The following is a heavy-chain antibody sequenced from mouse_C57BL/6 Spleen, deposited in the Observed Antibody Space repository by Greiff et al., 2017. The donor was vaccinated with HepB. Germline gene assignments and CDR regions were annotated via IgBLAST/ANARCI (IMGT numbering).Heavy chain of an antibody. V-gene: IGHV3-6*01. J-gene: IGHJ2*01. CDR1: GYSITSGYY. CDR2: ISYDGSN. Sequence: EVKLMESGPGLVKPSQSLSLTCSVTGYSITSGYYWNWIRQFPGNKLEWMGYISYDGSNNYNPSLKNRISITRDTSKNQFFLKLNSVTTEDTATYYCARDRNYDYDGLDYWGQGTTLTVSS. D-gene: IGHD2-4*01. CDR3: ARDRNYDYDGLDY.